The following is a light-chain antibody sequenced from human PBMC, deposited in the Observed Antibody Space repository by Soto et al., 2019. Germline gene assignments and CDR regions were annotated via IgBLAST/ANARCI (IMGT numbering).Light chain of an antibody. CDR1: QSFGSF. CDR2: GAS. CDR3: QQYTNWPSWT. J-gene: IGKJ1*01. Sequence: EKVMTQSPATLSMSPGERATLSCRASQSFGSFLAWYQQKPGQAPMLLIYGASTRATDIPARFSGSGSGTEFTLHISSLQYEDFAVYYCQQYTNWPSWTFGQGTKVE. V-gene: IGKV3-15*01.